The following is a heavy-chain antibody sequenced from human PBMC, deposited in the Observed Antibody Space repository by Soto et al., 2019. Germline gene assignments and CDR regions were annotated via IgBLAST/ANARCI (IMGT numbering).Heavy chain of an antibody. CDR2: INPNIGGT. V-gene: IGHV1-2*02. CDR3: ARDSYFDTLTGYSRNAFDI. J-gene: IGHJ3*02. Sequence: ASVKVSCKASGYTFTGHYIHWVRQAPGQGLEWMGWINPNIGGTNSALKFQGRVTMTRDTSTSTAYMELSRLRSDDTAVYYCARDSYFDTLTGYSRNAFDIWGQGTMVTVSS. D-gene: IGHD3-9*01. CDR1: GYTFTGHY.